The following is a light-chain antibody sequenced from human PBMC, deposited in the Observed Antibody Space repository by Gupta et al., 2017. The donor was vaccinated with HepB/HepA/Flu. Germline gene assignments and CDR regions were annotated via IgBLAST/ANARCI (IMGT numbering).Light chain of an antibody. J-gene: IGLJ3*02. CDR3: AAWDDSLNGWV. CDR2: YDD. V-gene: IGLV1-36*01. Sequence: QSLLTQPPSLSAAPRQRVTISCSGSSSNIGNNDVNWYQQLPGKAPKLLIYYDDLLPSGVSDRFSGSKSGTSASLAISGLQSEDEADYYCAAWDDSLNGWVFGGGTKLTVL. CDR1: SSNIGNND.